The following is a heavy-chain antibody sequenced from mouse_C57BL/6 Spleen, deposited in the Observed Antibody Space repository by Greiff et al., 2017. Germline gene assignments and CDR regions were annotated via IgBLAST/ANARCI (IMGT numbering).Heavy chain of an antibody. D-gene: IGHD4-1*01. Sequence: QVQLQQPGAELVKPGASVKLSCKASGYTFTSYWMQWVKQRPGQGLEWIGEIDPSDSYTNYNQKFKGKATLTVDTSSSTAYMQLSSLTSEDSAVYDCARSVLTGIWYFGVWGTGTAVTVSS. J-gene: IGHJ1*03. CDR1: GYTFTSYW. CDR2: IDPSDSYT. V-gene: IGHV1-50*01. CDR3: ARSVLTGIWYFGV.